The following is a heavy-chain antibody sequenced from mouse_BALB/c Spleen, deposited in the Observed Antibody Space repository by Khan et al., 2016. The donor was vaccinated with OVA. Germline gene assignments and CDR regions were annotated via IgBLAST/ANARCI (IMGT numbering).Heavy chain of an antibody. V-gene: IGHV2-4-1*01. D-gene: IGHD1-1*01. CDR3: ARNQGGYYGSSAGFAY. CDR1: GLSLNNYG. Sequence: VQLQESGPGLVQPSQSLSITCTVSGLSLNNYGVHWVRQSPGKGLEWLGVIWSGGITDYNAAFISRLSISKDNSKSQVFFKMNSLQADDTAIYYWARNQGGYYGSSAGFAYWGQGTLVTVSA. CDR2: IWSGGIT. J-gene: IGHJ3*01.